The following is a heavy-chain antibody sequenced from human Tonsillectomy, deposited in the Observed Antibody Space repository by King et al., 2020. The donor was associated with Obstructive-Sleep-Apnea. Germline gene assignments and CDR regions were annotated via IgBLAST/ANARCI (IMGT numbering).Heavy chain of an antibody. J-gene: IGHJ3*02. V-gene: IGHV2-26*01. D-gene: IGHD5-24*01. CDR1: GFSLSNARMG. CDR3: ARIEEMATTYDAFDI. Sequence: TLKESGPVLVKPTETLTLTCTVSGFSLSNARMGVSWIRQPPGKALEWLAHIFSNNEKSYSTSLKSRLTIPKDTSKRQVVLTMTNMDPVDTATYYCARIEEMATTYDAFDIWGQGTMVTVSS. CDR2: IFSNNEK.